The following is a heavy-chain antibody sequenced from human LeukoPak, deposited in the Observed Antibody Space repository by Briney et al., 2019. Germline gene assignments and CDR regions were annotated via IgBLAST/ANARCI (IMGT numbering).Heavy chain of an antibody. V-gene: IGHV4-34*01. D-gene: IGHD3-22*01. Sequence: PSETLSLTCAVYGGSFSGYYWSWIRQPPGKGLEWIGEINHSGSTNYNPSLKSRVTMSVDTSKNQFSLKLSSVTAADTAVYYCAREQSYYYDSSGYPEGYYYYMDVWGKGTTVTISS. CDR1: GGSFSGYY. CDR3: AREQSYYYDSSGYPEGYYYYMDV. J-gene: IGHJ6*03. CDR2: INHSGST.